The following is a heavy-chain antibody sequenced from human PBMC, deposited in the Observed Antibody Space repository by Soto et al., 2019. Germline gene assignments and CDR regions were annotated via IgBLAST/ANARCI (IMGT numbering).Heavy chain of an antibody. Sequence: GGSLRLSCSASGFTFSSYGMHWVRQAPGKGLEWVAVIWYDGSNKYYADSVKGRFTISRDNSKNTLYLQMNSLRAEDTAVYYCARASRDGYIDYFDYWGQGTLVTVSS. D-gene: IGHD5-12*01. V-gene: IGHV3-33*08. CDR2: IWYDGSNK. CDR3: ARASRDGYIDYFDY. CDR1: GFTFSSYG. J-gene: IGHJ4*02.